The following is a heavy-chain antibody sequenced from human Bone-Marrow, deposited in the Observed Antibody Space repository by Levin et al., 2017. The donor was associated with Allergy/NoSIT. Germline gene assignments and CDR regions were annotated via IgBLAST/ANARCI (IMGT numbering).Heavy chain of an antibody. CDR2: IKSKTDGGTT. D-gene: IGHD2-2*02. CDR3: TTVVVVPAAIPPFSNIDYYYGMDV. V-gene: IGHV3-15*01. Sequence: GGSLRLSCAASGFTFSNAWMSWVRQAPGKGLEWVGRIKSKTDGGTTDYAAPVKGRFTISRDDSKNTLYLQMNSLKTEDTAVYYCTTVVVVPAAIPPFSNIDYYYGMDVWGQGTTVTVSS. CDR1: GFTFSNAW. J-gene: IGHJ6*02.